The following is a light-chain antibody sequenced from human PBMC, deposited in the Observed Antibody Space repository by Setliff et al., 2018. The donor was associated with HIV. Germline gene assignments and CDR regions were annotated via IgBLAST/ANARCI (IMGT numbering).Light chain of an antibody. V-gene: IGLV7-46*01. CDR3: LLSYSGADG. Sequence: QAVVTQEPSLTVSPGGTVTLTCGSTTGAVTSGHYPYWFQQKPGQAPRTLIYETSKRHSWTPARFSGSLLGGKAALTLSGAQPEDEAEYYCLLSYSGADGFGTGTKVTVL. CDR1: TGAVTSGHY. CDR2: ETS. J-gene: IGLJ1*01.